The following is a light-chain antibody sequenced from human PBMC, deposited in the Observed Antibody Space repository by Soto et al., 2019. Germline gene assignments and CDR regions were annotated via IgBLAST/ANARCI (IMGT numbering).Light chain of an antibody. Sequence: DIQMTQSPSTLSGSVGDRVTITCRASQTISSWLAWYQQKPGKAPKLLIYKASTLKSGVPSRFSGSGSGTEFTLTISSLQPDDFATYYCQQYNSLFNFGPGTKVDIK. CDR1: QTISSW. V-gene: IGKV1-5*03. J-gene: IGKJ3*01. CDR3: QQYNSLFN. CDR2: KAS.